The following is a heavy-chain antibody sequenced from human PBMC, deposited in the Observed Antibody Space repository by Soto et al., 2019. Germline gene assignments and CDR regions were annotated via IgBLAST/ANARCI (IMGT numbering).Heavy chain of an antibody. CDR1: GFTFSTYW. CDR2: INSDGSST. D-gene: IGHD2-8*01. Sequence: GGSLRLSCEASGFTFSTYWMHWVRQAPGQGLVWVSRINSDGSSTNYADSVKGRFAILRDNAKNTLYLQMNSLRAEDTAVYYCARTGGDCTQGVCYDYWGQGTLVTVSS. J-gene: IGHJ4*02. CDR3: ARTGGDCTQGVCYDY. V-gene: IGHV3-74*01.